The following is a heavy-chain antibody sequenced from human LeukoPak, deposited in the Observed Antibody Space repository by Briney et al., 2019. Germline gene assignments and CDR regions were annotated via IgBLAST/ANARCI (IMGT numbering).Heavy chain of an antibody. J-gene: IGHJ5*02. CDR3: ARDRRNYYGSGSYPNL. Sequence: GSLRLSCAASGFTFSSYGMHWVRQAPGKGLEWVAVIWYDGSNKYYADSVKGRFTISRDNSKNTLYLQMNSLRAEDTAVYYCARDRRNYYGSGSYPNLWGQGTLVTVSS. CDR1: GFTFSSYG. D-gene: IGHD3-10*01. CDR2: IWYDGSNK. V-gene: IGHV3-33*01.